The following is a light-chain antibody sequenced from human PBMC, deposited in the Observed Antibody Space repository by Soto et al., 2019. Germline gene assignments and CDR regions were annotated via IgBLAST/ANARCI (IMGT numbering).Light chain of an antibody. J-gene: IGLJ2*01. Sequence: QSALTQPPSASGSPGQSVTISCTGTSGDVGGYNYVSWYQQHPGKAPKLVIYEVRERPSGVPDRFSGSKSGNTASLTVSGLQAEDEAIYYCSSYAGSPVVFGGGTKLTVL. CDR2: EVR. V-gene: IGLV2-8*01. CDR1: SGDVGGYNY. CDR3: SSYAGSPVV.